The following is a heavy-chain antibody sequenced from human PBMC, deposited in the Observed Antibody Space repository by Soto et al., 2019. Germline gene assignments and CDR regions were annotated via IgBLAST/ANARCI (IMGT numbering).Heavy chain of an antibody. CDR1: GFTFSNYP. V-gene: IGHV3-23*01. J-gene: IGHJ3*01. D-gene: IGHD3-10*01. CDR2: IGANGAAT. Sequence: EVQVLESGGDLIQPGGSLRLSCAAFGFTFSNYPMVWVRQAPEKGLEWVSTIGANGAATHYADSVKGRFTISRDNSKNTMYLQMDSLRGEDTAGYYCAQEGVRSGEAGGFDFWGQGTLVTVSS. CDR3: AQEGVRSGEAGGFDF.